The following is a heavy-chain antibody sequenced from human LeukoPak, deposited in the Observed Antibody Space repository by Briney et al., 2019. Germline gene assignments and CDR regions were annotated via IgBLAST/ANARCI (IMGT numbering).Heavy chain of an antibody. D-gene: IGHD3-22*01. CDR2: ISSSGSTI. J-gene: IGHJ4*02. CDR3: ARDRRSDGIVVVTPEYYFDY. CDR1: GFTFSDYY. Sequence: PGGSLRLSCAASGFTFSDYYMSWIRQAPGKGLEWVSYISSSGSTIYYADSVKGRFTISRDNAKNSLYLQMNSLRAEDTAVYYCARDRRSDGIVVVTPEYYFDYWGQGTLVTVSS. V-gene: IGHV3-11*01.